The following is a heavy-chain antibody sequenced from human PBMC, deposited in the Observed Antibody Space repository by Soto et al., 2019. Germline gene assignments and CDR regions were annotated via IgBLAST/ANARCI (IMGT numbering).Heavy chain of an antibody. Sequence: GASVKVSCKASGYTFTGYYMHWVRQAPGQGLEWMGWINPNSGGTNYAQKFQGWVTMTRDTSISTAYMELSRLRSDDTAVYYCARATHSAPYSSGWFAGGKAAFGIWGQGTMVTVSS. V-gene: IGHV1-2*04. CDR1: GYTFTGYY. J-gene: IGHJ3*02. CDR3: ARATHSAPYSSGWFAGGKAAFGI. CDR2: INPNSGGT. D-gene: IGHD6-19*01.